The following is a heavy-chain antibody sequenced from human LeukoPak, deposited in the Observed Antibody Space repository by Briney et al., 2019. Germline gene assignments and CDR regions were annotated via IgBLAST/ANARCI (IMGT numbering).Heavy chain of an antibody. D-gene: IGHD1-1*01. Sequence: GASVKVSCKASGFSFPSYGISWVRQAPGQGLGWIGWITAYDGDTNYAEKFQGRVTMATDTSTSTASMELWSLRSDDTAVYYCARDWQLPSGPDVFDIWGQGTVVTASS. V-gene: IGHV1-18*01. CDR3: ARDWQLPSGPDVFDI. J-gene: IGHJ3*02. CDR2: ITAYDGDT. CDR1: GFSFPSYG.